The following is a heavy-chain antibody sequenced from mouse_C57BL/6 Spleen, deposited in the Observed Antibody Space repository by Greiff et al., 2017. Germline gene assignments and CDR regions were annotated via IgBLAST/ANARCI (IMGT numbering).Heavy chain of an antibody. D-gene: IGHD2-4*01. Sequence: EVQLVESGAELVRPGASVKLSCTASGFNIKDDYMHWVKQRPEQGLEWIGWIVPENGDTEYASTFQGKATITADTSSNTAYLQLSSLTAEDTAVYYCAYDCGGWFAYWGQGTLVTVSA. CDR2: IVPENGDT. CDR1: GFNIKDDY. CDR3: AYDCGGWFAY. V-gene: IGHV14-4*01. J-gene: IGHJ3*01.